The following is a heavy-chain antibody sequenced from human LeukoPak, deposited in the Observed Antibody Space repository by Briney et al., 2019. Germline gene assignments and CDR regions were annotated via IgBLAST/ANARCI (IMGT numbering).Heavy chain of an antibody. CDR2: INPNSGGT. J-gene: IGHJ5*02. CDR3: ARGAIVVVTNNWFDP. V-gene: IGHV1-2*02. D-gene: IGHD2-21*02. CDR1: GYTFTGYY. Sequence: GASVKVSCKASGYTFTGYYMHWARQAPGQGLEWMGWINPNSGGTNYAQKFQGRVTMTRDTSISTAYMELSRLRSDDTAVYYCARGAIVVVTNNWFDPWGQGTLVTVSS.